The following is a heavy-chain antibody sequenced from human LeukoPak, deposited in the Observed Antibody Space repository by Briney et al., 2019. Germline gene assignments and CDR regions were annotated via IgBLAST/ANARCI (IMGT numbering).Heavy chain of an antibody. Sequence: ASVKVSCKGSGYTFTSYYMHWVRQAPGQGLEWMGWISAYNGNTNYAQKLQGRVTMTTDTSTSTAYMELRSLRSDDTAVYYCARYCSSTSCYYNWFDPWGQGTLVTVSS. CDR1: GYTFTSYY. CDR2: ISAYNGNT. CDR3: ARYCSSTSCYYNWFDP. V-gene: IGHV1-18*04. D-gene: IGHD2-2*01. J-gene: IGHJ5*02.